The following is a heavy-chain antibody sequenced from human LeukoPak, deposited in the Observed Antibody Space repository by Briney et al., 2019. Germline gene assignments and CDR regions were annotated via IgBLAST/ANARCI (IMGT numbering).Heavy chain of an antibody. V-gene: IGHV4-38-2*01. Sequence: KPSETLSLTCGVSHYFIRSSDYYWGWIRQPPGKGLEWLASVYHNGVTSYKSSLESRLTISVDTSENQFSLKLTSGTAADTAVYCARLGGAYFRGGIDSWGRGTLVTVTS. CDR2: VYHNGVT. CDR3: ARLGGAYFRGGIDS. CDR1: HYFIRSSDYY. D-gene: IGHD2/OR15-2a*01. J-gene: IGHJ4*02.